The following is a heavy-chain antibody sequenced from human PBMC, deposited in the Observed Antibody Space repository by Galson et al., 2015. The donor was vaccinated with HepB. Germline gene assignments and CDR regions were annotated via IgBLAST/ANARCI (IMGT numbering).Heavy chain of an antibody. V-gene: IGHV3-23*01. CDR2: ISGSGGST. CDR1: GFTFSSYA. CDR3: VFAATYGSGSPNFDY. J-gene: IGHJ4*02. Sequence: SLRLSCAASGFTFSSYAMSWVRQAPGKGLEWVSAISGSGGSTYYADSVKGRFTISRDNSKNTLYLQMNSLRAEDTAVYYCVFAATYGSGSPNFDYWGQGTLVTVSS. D-gene: IGHD3-10*01.